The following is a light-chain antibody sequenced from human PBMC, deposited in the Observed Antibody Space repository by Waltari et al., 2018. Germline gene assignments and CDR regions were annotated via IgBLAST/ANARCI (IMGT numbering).Light chain of an antibody. CDR1: QSISSH. CDR2: AAS. CDR3: QQTYSAP. Sequence: DIQLTQSPSSLSASLCDSVTIICRPSQSISSHLNLYQQKPGKAPKLLIYAASNLQSGVQARFSGSGSGTDFTLTISSLQPEDFATYYCQQTYSAPFGQGNKLDI. J-gene: IGKJ2*01. V-gene: IGKV1-39*01.